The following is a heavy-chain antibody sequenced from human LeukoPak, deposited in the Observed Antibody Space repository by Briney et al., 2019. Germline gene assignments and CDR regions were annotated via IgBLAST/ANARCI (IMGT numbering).Heavy chain of an antibody. D-gene: IGHD6-6*01. CDR1: GFTFTRHW. J-gene: IGHJ4*02. CDR3: ARRLPSSSSYGVYDF. CDR2: IYPDDSDT. V-gene: IGHV5-51*01. Sequence: GESLKIPCTVSGFTFTRHWIGWVRQMPGKGLEWMGIIYPDDSDTRYSPSFEGQVTFSADKSINTAYLQWSSPKASDSAMYYCARRLPSSSSYGVYDFWGQGTLVTVSS.